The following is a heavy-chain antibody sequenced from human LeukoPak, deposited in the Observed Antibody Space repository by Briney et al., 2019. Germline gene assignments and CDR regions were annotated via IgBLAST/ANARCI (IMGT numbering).Heavy chain of an antibody. CDR1: GGSISSDGYY. J-gene: IGHJ6*02. V-gene: IGHV4-31*03. Sequence: SQTLSLTCTVSGGSISSDGYYWNWIRQYPEKGLEWIGYIYYSGASYYNPSLKSRVTISVDTSKNQFSLKLSSVTAADTAVYYCARDQVNYYDSSGYYYEYYGMDVWGQGTTVTVSS. CDR2: IYYSGAS. D-gene: IGHD3-22*01. CDR3: ARDQVNYYDSSGYYYEYYGMDV.